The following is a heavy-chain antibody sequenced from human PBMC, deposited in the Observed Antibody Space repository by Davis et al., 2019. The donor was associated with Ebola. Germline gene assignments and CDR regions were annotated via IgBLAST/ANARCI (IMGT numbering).Heavy chain of an antibody. J-gene: IGHJ4*01. CDR1: GCTFSPYS. V-gene: IGHV3-48*02. Sequence: GDSLKISCAASGCTFSPYSMSWVRQAPAKGLEWIFYISGASETTYYADSVKGRFTISIDNAKNSLYLQMNSLRDEDKAMYYCARDNWYKNDNWGQGTLVTVSS. CDR3: ARDNWYKNDN. CDR2: ISGASETT. D-gene: IGHD1/OR15-1a*01.